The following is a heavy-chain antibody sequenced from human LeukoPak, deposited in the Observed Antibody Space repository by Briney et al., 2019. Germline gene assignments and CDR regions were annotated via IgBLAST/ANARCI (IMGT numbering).Heavy chain of an antibody. CDR1: GGSIGASINSPNW. D-gene: IGHD2-2*01. CDR3: ARAPRAYCSTTGSCFQDY. J-gene: IGHJ4*02. CDR2: IFHSGST. Sequence: PSETLSLTCAVSGGSIGASINSPNWWSWVLQPPGKGLEWIGEIFHSGSTNYNPSLKSRVTMSVDKSKNQFSLNLTSVTAADTAVYFCARAPRAYCSTTGSCFQDYWGQGTLVTVSS. V-gene: IGHV4-4*02.